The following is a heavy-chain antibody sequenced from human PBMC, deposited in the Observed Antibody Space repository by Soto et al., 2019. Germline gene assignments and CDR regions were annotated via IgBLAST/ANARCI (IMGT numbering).Heavy chain of an antibody. CDR3: AKMTTHSWSYYFEH. CDR2: IYYSGST. Sequence: SETLSLTCTVSGGSVTNGNYYWSWIRQPPGKALEWIGYIYYSGSTTYNPSLKSRVTISVDTSKNQFSLKLSSVTAADTAVYYCAKMTTHSWSYYFEHWGQGTLVTVSS. CDR1: GGSVTNGNYY. J-gene: IGHJ4*02. V-gene: IGHV4-61*01. D-gene: IGHD6-13*01.